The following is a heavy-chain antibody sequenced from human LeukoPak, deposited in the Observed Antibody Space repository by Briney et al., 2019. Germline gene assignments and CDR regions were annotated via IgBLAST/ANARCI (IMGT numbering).Heavy chain of an antibody. D-gene: IGHD6-13*01. CDR1: GFTVSSNY. Sequence: PGGSLRLSCAASGFTVSSNYMSWVRQAPGKGLEWVSVIYSGGSTYYADSVKGRFTISRDNSKNTLYLQMNSLRAEDTAVYYCARVRSSSSDAFDIWGQGTMVTVSS. CDR2: IYSGGST. J-gene: IGHJ3*02. CDR3: ARVRSSSSDAFDI. V-gene: IGHV3-53*01.